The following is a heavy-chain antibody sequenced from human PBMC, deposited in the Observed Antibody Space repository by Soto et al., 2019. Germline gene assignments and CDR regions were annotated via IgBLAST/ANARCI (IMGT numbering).Heavy chain of an antibody. CDR2: ISGSGDST. J-gene: IGHJ4*02. CDR3: AKRATGTYFDY. D-gene: IGHD1-1*01. CDR1: GVAFGSYA. Sequence: GGSLRLAWAAWGVAFGSYAMSWVRQAPGKGLEWVSVISGSGDSTYYADSVKGRFTISRDNSKNTLYLQMNSLRAEDTAVSYCAKRATGTYFDYWGQGT. V-gene: IGHV3-23*01.